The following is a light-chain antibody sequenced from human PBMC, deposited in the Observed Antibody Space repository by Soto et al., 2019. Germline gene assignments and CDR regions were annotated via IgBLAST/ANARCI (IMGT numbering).Light chain of an antibody. CDR1: RSVSSNY. CDR3: QQFSSYPLT. CDR2: RAS. V-gene: IGKV3-20*01. J-gene: IGKJ4*01. Sequence: EIVLTQSPGTLSLSPGETATLSCRASRSVSSNYLAWYQQRPGQAPRLLINRASNRATGIPDRFTGSGSGTDFTLTINRLEPADFAVYYCQQFSSYPLTVGGGTKVDI.